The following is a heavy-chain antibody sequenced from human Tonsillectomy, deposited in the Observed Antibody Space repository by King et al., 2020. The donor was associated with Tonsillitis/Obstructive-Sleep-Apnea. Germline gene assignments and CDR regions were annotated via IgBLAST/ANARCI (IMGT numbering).Heavy chain of an antibody. V-gene: IGHV4-59*01. CDR1: GGSISSYY. CDR3: ARDALEYSSSFLFAF. CDR2: IYYSGST. D-gene: IGHD6-6*01. J-gene: IGHJ4*02. Sequence: QLQESGPGLVKPSETLSLTCTVSGGSISSYYWSWIRQPPGKGLEWIGYIYYSGSTNYNPSLKGRVTISVDTSKNQFSLKLNSVTAADTALYFCARDALEYSSSFLFAFWGQGTLVTVSS.